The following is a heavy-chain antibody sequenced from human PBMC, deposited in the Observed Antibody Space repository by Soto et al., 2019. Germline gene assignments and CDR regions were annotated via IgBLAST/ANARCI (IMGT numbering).Heavy chain of an antibody. V-gene: IGHV4-31*03. J-gene: IGHJ4*02. D-gene: IGHD4-4*01. CDR1: GGSISSGGYY. CDR2: IYYSGST. Sequence: SETLSLTCTVSGGSISSGGYYWSWIRQHPGKGLEWIGYIYYSGSTYYNPSLKSRVTISVDTSKNQFSLKLSSVTAADTAVYYCARVRSMTTTYFDYWGQGTLVTVSS. CDR3: ARVRSMTTTYFDY.